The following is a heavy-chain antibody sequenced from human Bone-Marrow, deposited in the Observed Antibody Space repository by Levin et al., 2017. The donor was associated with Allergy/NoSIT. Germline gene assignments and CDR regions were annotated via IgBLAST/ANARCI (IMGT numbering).Heavy chain of an antibody. Sequence: GGSLRLSCAASGFTVSSNHMNWVRQAPGKGLEWVSLIYSGGRGYYADSVRGRFTISRDNSKNTLYLQLNSLRAEDTAVYYCAIYGSGNDYSAFDIWGQGTMVTVSS. CDR3: AIYGSGNDYSAFDI. CDR1: GFTVSSNH. V-gene: IGHV3-53*01. D-gene: IGHD3-10*01. J-gene: IGHJ3*02. CDR2: IYSGGRG.